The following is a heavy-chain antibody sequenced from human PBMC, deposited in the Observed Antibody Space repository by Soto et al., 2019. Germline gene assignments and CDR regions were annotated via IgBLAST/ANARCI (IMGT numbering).Heavy chain of an antibody. J-gene: IGHJ6*02. V-gene: IGHV3-30*18. Sequence: QVQLVESGGGVVQPGRSLRLSCSASGFPFSTYGMHWVRQAPGKGLEGVAVISYDGSHEYYADSVKGRFTISRDNSKNMLYLEITSLRSEDTARYYCAKKDITLVREVVISAPVYPYDHHGLDFWGRGTTVTVS. CDR3: AKKDITLVREVVISAPVYPYDHHGLDF. CDR2: ISYDGSHE. CDR1: GFPFSTYG. D-gene: IGHD3-10*01.